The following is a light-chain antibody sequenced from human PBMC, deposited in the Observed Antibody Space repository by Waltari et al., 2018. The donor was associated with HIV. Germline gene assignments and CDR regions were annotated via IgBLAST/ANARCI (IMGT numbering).Light chain of an antibody. CDR1: SSDVGGYNF. Sequence: QSALTQPPSASGSPGQSVIISCTGTSSDVGGYNFVSWYQQHPGKAPKLLIFEATKRPSGGPDRFSGAKSGNTASLTVSGLQAEDEADYYCSSYAGSSNLVFGGGTKLTVL. V-gene: IGLV2-8*01. J-gene: IGLJ3*02. CDR2: EAT. CDR3: SSYAGSSNLV.